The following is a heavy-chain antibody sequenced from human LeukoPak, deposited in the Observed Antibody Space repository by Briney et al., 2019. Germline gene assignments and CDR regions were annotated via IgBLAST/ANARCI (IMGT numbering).Heavy chain of an antibody. CDR3: ATGSAEYDYGIFDY. Sequence: GGSLRLSCAASGFTFSSYWMHWVRQAPEKGLVWVSRINSDGSSTSYADSVKGRFTISRDNAKNTLYLQMNSLRAEDAAVYYCATGSAEYDYGIFDYWGQGTLVTVSS. CDR2: INSDGSST. V-gene: IGHV3-74*01. CDR1: GFTFSSYW. D-gene: IGHD3-9*01. J-gene: IGHJ4*02.